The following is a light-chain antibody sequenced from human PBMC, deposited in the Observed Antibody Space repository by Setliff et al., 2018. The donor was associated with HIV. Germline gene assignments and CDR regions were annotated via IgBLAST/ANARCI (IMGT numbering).Light chain of an antibody. J-gene: IGLJ1*01. CDR3: SSYTSSGTRV. CDR2: DVS. V-gene: IGLV2-14*03. Sequence: QSALTQAASVSGSPGQSITMSCTGTRSDVGGYNYVSWYQQHPGKAPKLMIYDVSNRPSGVSNRFSGSKSGNTASLTISGLQAEDEADYYCSSYTSSGTRVFGTGTKGTVL. CDR1: RSDVGGYNY.